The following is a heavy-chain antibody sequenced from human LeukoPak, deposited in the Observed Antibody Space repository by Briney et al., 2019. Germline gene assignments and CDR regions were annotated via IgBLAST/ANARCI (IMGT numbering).Heavy chain of an antibody. D-gene: IGHD7-27*01. V-gene: IGHV3-30-3*01. Sequence: GGSLRLSCAASGFTFSSYAMHWVRQAPGKGLEWVAVISYDGSNKYYADSVKGRFTISRDNSKNTLYLQMNSLRAEDTAVYYCARDSLSGHFDYWGQGTLVTVFS. CDR2: ISYDGSNK. CDR1: GFTFSSYA. CDR3: ARDSLSGHFDY. J-gene: IGHJ4*02.